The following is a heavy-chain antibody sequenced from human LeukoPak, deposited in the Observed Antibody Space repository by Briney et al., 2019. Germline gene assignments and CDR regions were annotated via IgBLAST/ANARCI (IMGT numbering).Heavy chain of an antibody. V-gene: IGHV3-74*01. CDR3: ARNSGTNRPLDY. Sequence: GGSLRLSCVASGFTFSSYYMHWVRQAPGKGPVWVSGINIDGSSITYADSVKGRFTISRDNAKNTVYLQMNSLRADDTAVYFCARNSGTNRPLDYWGQGTLVTVSS. D-gene: IGHD1-26*01. CDR1: GFTFSSYY. CDR2: INIDGSSI. J-gene: IGHJ4*02.